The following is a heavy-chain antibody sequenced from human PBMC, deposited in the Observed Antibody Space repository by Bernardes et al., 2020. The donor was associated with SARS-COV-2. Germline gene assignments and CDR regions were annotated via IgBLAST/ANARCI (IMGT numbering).Heavy chain of an antibody. V-gene: IGHV5-51*01. CDR3: ARRGGRDQEGGSSWYRDWFYDF. CDR2: IYPEDSDV. CDR1: GYGFTNYW. Sequence: GSLKISCQGSGYGFTNYWIGWVRQTSGKGLEWMGIIYPEDSDVRYSPSFLGQVTISADKSIDTVYLEWSSLKSSDTATYFCARRGGRDQEGGSSWYRDWFYDFWGGGTLVAVSS. D-gene: IGHD6-13*01. J-gene: IGHJ2*01.